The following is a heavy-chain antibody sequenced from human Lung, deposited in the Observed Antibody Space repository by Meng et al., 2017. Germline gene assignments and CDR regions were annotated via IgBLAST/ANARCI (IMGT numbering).Heavy chain of an antibody. CDR1: GFTFRDFG. Sequence: GGSLRLSCAASGFTFRDFGMSWVRQDPGKGLEWVARINDNGDTTTYADSVKGRYTISRDNAKKSLYLHMNSLGVGETAFYYCARQESLFDYWGQGALVTVSS. CDR2: INDNGDTT. V-gene: IGHV3-20*04. J-gene: IGHJ4*02. D-gene: IGHD5-24*01. CDR3: ARQESLFDY.